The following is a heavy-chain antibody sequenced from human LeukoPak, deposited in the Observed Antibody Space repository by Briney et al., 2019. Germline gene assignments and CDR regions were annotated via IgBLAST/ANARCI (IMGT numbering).Heavy chain of an antibody. Sequence: SETLSLTCTVSGGSISSSDYLWAWVRQPPGKGLEWIGDFYYNGVTSYDPSLKSRVTVSVDTSKNQFSLNLTSVTAADTAVYHCVRRNYVSGRIDPWGQGTLVTVSS. V-gene: IGHV4-39*01. CDR1: GGSISSSDYL. CDR3: VRRNYVSGRIDP. D-gene: IGHD3-16*01. CDR2: FYYNGVT. J-gene: IGHJ5*02.